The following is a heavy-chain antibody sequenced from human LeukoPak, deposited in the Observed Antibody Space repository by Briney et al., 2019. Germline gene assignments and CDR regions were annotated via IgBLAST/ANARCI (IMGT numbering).Heavy chain of an antibody. CDR3: ARKAVPWQQPKHRAFDI. CDR1: GYTFTSYD. CDR2: MNPNSGNT. Sequence: ALVKVSCKASGYTFTSYDINWVRQATGQGLEWMGWMNPNSGNTGYAQKFQGRVTMTRNTSISTAYMELSSLRSEDTAVYYCARKAVPWQQPKHRAFDIWGQGTMVTASS. J-gene: IGHJ3*02. V-gene: IGHV1-8*01. D-gene: IGHD6-13*01.